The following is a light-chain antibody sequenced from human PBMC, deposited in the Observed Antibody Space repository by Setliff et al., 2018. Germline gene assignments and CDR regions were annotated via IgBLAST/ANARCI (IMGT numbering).Light chain of an antibody. CDR3: SAYTSSSTYV. CDR1: SSDIGGYNY. CDR2: EVS. Sequence: QSALTQPAAVSGSPGQSITISCTGTSSDIGGYNYVSWYQQHPGKAPKLMIFEVSKRPSGVSDRFSGSKSANTASLTISGLQAEDEADYYCSAYTSSSTYVFGTGTKVTV. V-gene: IGLV2-14*03. J-gene: IGLJ1*01.